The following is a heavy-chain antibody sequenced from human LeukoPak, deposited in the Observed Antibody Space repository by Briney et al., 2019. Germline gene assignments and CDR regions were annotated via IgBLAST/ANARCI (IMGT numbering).Heavy chain of an antibody. D-gene: IGHD2-8*01. CDR3: ASMYFSQYLQH. CDR1: GFTVNSNY. CDR2: IYSGGST. J-gene: IGHJ1*01. V-gene: IGHV3-53*01. Sequence: PGGSLRLSCAASGFTVNSNYMSWVRQAPGKGLEWVSVIYSGGSTYYADSVKGRFTISRDNSQNTLYLQMNSLRAEDTAVYYCASMYFSQYLQHWGQGTLVTVSS.